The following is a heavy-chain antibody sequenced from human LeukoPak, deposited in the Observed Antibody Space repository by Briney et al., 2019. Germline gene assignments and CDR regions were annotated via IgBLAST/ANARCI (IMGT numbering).Heavy chain of an antibody. CDR1: GGSISSYY. Sequence: ETLSLTCTVSGGSISSYYWSWIRQPPGKGLEWIGTIYYSGSTYYNPSLKSRVTISVDTSKNQFSLKLSSVTAADTAVYYCARVPTVTFFDYWGQGTLVTVSS. CDR2: IYYSGST. CDR3: ARVPTVTFFDY. D-gene: IGHD4-17*01. J-gene: IGHJ4*02. V-gene: IGHV4-59*12.